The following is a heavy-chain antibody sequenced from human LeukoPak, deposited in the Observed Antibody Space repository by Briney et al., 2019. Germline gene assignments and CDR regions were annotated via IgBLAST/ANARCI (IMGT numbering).Heavy chain of an antibody. D-gene: IGHD3-3*01. V-gene: IGHV3-23*01. CDR3: AKATPNDFWSGYIASFDY. CDR1: GFTFSSYA. CDR2: ISGSGGST. J-gene: IGHJ4*02. Sequence: PGGSLRLSCAASGFTFSSYAMSWVRQAPGKGLEWFSAISGSGGSTYYADSVKGRFTISRGNSKNTLYLQMNSLRAEDTAVYYCAKATPNDFWSGYIASFDYWGQGTLVTVSS.